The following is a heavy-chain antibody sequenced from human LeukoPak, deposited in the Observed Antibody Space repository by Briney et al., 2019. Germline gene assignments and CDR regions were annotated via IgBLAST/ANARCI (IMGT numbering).Heavy chain of an antibody. CDR3: ARGTYYDSSAYSGVRLFDY. CDR2: INPNSGGT. CDR1: GYTFTGYY. Sequence: ASVKVSCKASGYTFTGYYMHWVRQAPGQGLEWMGWINPNSGGTNYAQKFQGRVTMTRDTSISTAYMELTRLTSDDTAVYYCARGTYYDSSAYSGVRLFDYWGQGTLVTVSS. J-gene: IGHJ4*02. V-gene: IGHV1-2*02. D-gene: IGHD3-22*01.